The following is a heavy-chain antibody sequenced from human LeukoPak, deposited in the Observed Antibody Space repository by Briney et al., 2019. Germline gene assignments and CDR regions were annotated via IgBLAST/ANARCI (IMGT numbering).Heavy chain of an antibody. CDR1: GFTFSSYG. D-gene: IGHD6-13*01. CDR2: ISGSGGST. Sequence: GGTLRLSCAASGFTFSSYGMSWVRQAPGKGLEWVSAISGSGGSTYYADSVKGRFTISRDNSKNTLYLQMNSLRAEDTAVYYCARGAAGTWSLVYWGQGTLVTVSS. V-gene: IGHV3-23*01. CDR3: ARGAAGTWSLVY. J-gene: IGHJ4*02.